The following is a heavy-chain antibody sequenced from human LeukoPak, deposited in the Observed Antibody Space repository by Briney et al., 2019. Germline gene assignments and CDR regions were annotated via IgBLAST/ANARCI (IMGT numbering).Heavy chain of an antibody. D-gene: IGHD6-25*01. V-gene: IGHV4-59*04. CDR1: GGSISSYY. Sequence: SETLSLTCTVSGGSISSYYWSWIRQPPGKGLEWIGYIYYSGSTYYNPSLKSRVTISVDTSKNQFSLKLSSVTAADTAVYYCARHWRTAAAFDIWGQGTMVTVSS. J-gene: IGHJ3*02. CDR3: ARHWRTAAAFDI. CDR2: IYYSGST.